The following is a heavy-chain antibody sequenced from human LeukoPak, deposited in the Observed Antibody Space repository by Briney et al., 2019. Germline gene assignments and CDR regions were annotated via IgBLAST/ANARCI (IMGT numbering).Heavy chain of an antibody. CDR2: TYYSGST. CDR1: GVSISSGDYY. D-gene: IGHD3-22*01. V-gene: IGHV4-30-4*01. J-gene: IGHJ5*02. CDR3: ARPYYYDSRIDP. Sequence: SQTLSLTCTVSGVSISSGDYYWSWIRQPPGKGLEWIGYTYYSGSTYYNPSLKSRVTISVDTSENQFSLKLSSVTAADTAVYYCARPYYYDSRIDPWGQGTRVTVSS.